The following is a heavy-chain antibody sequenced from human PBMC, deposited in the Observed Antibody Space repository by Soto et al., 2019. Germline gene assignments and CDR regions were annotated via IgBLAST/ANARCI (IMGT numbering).Heavy chain of an antibody. CDR2: TYHTGST. D-gene: IGHD2-2*01. Sequence: QVQLQESGPGLVKPSQTLSLTCTVSGGSISVGVYYWNWIRQLPGKGPEWIGYTYHTGSTYYNPSLESRVTISVDPSKNQFSLRLSSVTAADTAVYDCARIGNPDASLYFDYWGQGTLVTVSS. J-gene: IGHJ4*02. CDR1: GGSISVGVYY. CDR3: ARIGNPDASLYFDY. V-gene: IGHV4-31*03.